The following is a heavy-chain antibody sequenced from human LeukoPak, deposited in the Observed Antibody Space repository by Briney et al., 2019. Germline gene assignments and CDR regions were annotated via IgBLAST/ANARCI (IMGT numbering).Heavy chain of an antibody. Sequence: PGGSLRLSCAASGFTFSSYGMSWVRQAPGKGLEWVSAISGSGGSTYYADSVKGRFTISRDNSKNTLYLQMNSLRAEDTAVYYCAKDFYSSSRFDPWGQGTLVTVSS. D-gene: IGHD6-13*01. CDR2: ISGSGGST. CDR3: AKDFYSSSRFDP. CDR1: GFTFSSYG. V-gene: IGHV3-23*01. J-gene: IGHJ5*02.